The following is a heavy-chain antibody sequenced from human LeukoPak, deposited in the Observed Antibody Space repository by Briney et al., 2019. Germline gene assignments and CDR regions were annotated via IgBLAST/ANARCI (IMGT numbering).Heavy chain of an antibody. V-gene: IGHV5-51*01. Sequence: GESLQISCQGSGYSFSSYWIGWVRQMPRKGLEWMGIIYPGDSDTRYSPSFQGQVTISADKSIGTAYLQWSSLKASDTAMYYCARHYYASGSYYNDYWGQGTLVTVSS. D-gene: IGHD3-10*01. CDR3: ARHYYASGSYYNDY. CDR1: GYSFSSYW. J-gene: IGHJ4*02. CDR2: IYPGDSDT.